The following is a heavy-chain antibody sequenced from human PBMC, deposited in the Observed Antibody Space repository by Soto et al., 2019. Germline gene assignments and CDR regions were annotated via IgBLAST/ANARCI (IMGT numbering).Heavy chain of an antibody. CDR3: APPGLGTGRSFFHD. CDR2: ISASGGST. CDR1: GFTSSSCA. Sequence: EVQLLDSGGGLVQPGGSLRLSCVASGFTSSSCAMRWVRQAPGKGLEWVSGISASGGSTYYADSVKGRFTISRDNSKTTLYLQMNSLRAEDTAVYDCAPPGLGTGRSFFHDWGQGILVTVSS. V-gene: IGHV3-23*01. D-gene: IGHD2-8*02. J-gene: IGHJ4*02.